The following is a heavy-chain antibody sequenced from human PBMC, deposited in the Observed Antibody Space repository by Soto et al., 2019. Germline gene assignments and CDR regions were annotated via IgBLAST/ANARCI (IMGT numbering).Heavy chain of an antibody. V-gene: IGHV1-18*01. CDR3: ARDRVTYGYLRACYFDY. J-gene: IGHJ4*02. D-gene: IGHD3-10*01. CDR1: GYPFTSFC. Sequence: QVQLVQSGPEVRKPGASVKVSCTTFGYPFTSFCLSGVRQAPGQGLEWMGWISGYNADTRYAEHLQDRVTLNTDTSTNTAYMELENLRSDATAVYYCARDRVTYGYLRACYFDYWGQGSLVTVS. CDR2: ISGYNADT.